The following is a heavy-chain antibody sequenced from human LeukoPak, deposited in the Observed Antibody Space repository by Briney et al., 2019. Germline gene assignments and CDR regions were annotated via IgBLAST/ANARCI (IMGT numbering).Heavy chain of an antibody. J-gene: IGHJ6*02. V-gene: IGHV4-34*01. CDR1: GGSFSGYY. CDR3: ARGPRRSSWPRSYYYYGMDV. CDR2: INHSGST. Sequence: PSETLSLTCAVYGGSFSGYYWSWIRQPPGKGLEWIGEINHSGSTNYNPSLKSRVTISVDTSKNQFSLKLSSVTAAGTAVYYCARGPRRSSWPRSYYYYGMDVWGQGTTVTVSS. D-gene: IGHD6-13*01.